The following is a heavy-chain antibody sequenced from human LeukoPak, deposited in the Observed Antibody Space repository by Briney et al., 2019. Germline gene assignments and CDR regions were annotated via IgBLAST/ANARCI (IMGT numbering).Heavy chain of an antibody. CDR2: IYNSGNT. CDR1: GDSISSYS. CDR3: ARGRSLYFDY. J-gene: IGHJ4*02. Sequence: SETLSLTCTVSGDSISSYSWSWIRQPPGKGLEWIGDIYNSGNTNYNPSLKSRVTMSVSTSKNQFSLSLSSVTAADTAVYYCARGRSLYFDYWGQGTLVTVSS. D-gene: IGHD1-26*01. V-gene: IGHV4-59*08.